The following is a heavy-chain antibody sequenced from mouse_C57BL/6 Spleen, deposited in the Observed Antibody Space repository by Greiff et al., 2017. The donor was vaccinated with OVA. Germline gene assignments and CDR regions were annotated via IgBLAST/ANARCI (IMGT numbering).Heavy chain of an antibody. J-gene: IGHJ3*01. Sequence: EVKLQESGGGLVKPGGSLKLSCAASGFTFSSYAMSWVRQTPEKRLEWVATISDGGSYTYYPDNVKGRFTISRDNAKNNLYLQMSHLKSEDTAMYYCARGEGFSWFAYWGQGTLVTVSA. CDR1: GFTFSSYA. CDR3: ARGEGFSWFAY. CDR2: ISDGGSYT. V-gene: IGHV5-4*03.